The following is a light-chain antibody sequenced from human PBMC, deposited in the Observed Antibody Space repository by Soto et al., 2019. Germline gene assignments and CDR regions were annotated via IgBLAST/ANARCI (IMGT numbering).Light chain of an antibody. CDR1: SSDVGGYNY. Sequence: QSALTQPASVSGSPGQSITISCTGTSSDVGGYNYVSWYQQHPGKAPKLMIYDASNRPSGVSNRFSGSKSGNTASLTISGLQADDEADYYCSSYTSSSTVVFGGGTKLTVL. J-gene: IGLJ2*01. CDR3: SSYTSSSTVV. V-gene: IGLV2-14*01. CDR2: DAS.